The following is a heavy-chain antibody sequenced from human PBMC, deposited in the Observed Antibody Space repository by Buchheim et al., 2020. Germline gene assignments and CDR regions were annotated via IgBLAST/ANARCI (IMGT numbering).Heavy chain of an antibody. CDR1: GYTYTKFP. V-gene: IGHV1-3*01. CDR2: INAGTGNT. Sequence: QVQLMQSGAEVKKPGASVNISCKASGYTYTKFPVHWLRQAPGQTFEWLGWINAGTGNTSFSQKFQDRVTITRDTSANTVYLELSSLTSEDTALYFCARGRSPLFDYWGQGTL. J-gene: IGHJ4*02. D-gene: IGHD4-17*01. CDR3: ARGRSPLFDY.